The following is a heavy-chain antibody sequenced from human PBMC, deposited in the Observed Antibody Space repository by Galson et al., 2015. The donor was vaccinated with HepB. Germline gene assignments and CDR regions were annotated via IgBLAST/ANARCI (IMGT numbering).Heavy chain of an antibody. D-gene: IGHD3-3*01. CDR1: GFTFSNYW. Sequence: SLRLSCAASGFTFSNYWMHWVRQAPGKGLVWVSHINTDGYTTNYADSVKGRFTISRDNAKNTLYLQMNSLRAEDTAVYYCTRDATDFWSVYYSPPYNWFDPWGQGTLVTVSS. CDR3: TRDATDFWSVYYSPPYNWFDP. CDR2: INTDGYTT. J-gene: IGHJ5*02. V-gene: IGHV3-74*01.